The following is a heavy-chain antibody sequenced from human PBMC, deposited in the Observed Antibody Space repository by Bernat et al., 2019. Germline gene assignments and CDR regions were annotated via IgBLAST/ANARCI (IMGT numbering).Heavy chain of an antibody. CDR3: AKDGPYCDGDCYYYYYYYGMDV. Sequence: EVQVVESGGGSVQPGGSLRLSCSASDFIFSSSPMHWVRQVPGKGLMWVSRINGDGSHKTYADSVKGRFTISRDNSKNTLYLQMNSLRAEDTAVDYCAKDGPYCDGDCYYYYYYYGMDVWGQGTTVTVSS. CDR2: INGDGSHK. J-gene: IGHJ6*02. V-gene: IGHV3-74*01. CDR1: DFIFSSSP. D-gene: IGHD2-21*02.